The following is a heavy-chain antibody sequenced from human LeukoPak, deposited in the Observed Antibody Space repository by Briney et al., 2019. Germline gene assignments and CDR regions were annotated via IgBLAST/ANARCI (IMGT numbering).Heavy chain of an antibody. D-gene: IGHD5-12*01. CDR1: GYSFTSYW. V-gene: IGHV5-51*01. CDR3: ARHLGDSGYDPNYYYGMDV. J-gene: IGHJ6*02. CDR2: IYPGDSDT. Sequence: PGESLKISCKGSGYSFTSYWIGWVRQMPGKGLEWMGIIYPGDSDTRYSPSFQGQVTISADKSISTAYLQWSSLKASDTAMYYCARHLGDSGYDPNYYYGMDVWGQGTMVTVSS.